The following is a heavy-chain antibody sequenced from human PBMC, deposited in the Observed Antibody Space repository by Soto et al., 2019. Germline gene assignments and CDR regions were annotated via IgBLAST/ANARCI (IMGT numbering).Heavy chain of an antibody. V-gene: IGHV3-30-3*01. J-gene: IGHJ5*02. CDR1: GFTFSSYA. CDR3: ARAGRVFRSNNWFDP. D-gene: IGHD1-26*01. Sequence: QVQLVESGGGVVQPGRSLRLSCAASGFTFSSYAMYWFRQAPGKGLEWVAVISYDGSNKYYADSVKGRFTISRDNSKNTLNLQMNSLRAEETAVYYCARAGRVFRSNNWFDPWGQGTLVTVSS. CDR2: ISYDGSNK.